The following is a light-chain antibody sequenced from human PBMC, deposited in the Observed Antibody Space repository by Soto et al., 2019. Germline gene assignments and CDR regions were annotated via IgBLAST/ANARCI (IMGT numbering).Light chain of an antibody. Sequence: EMVLTQSPGTLSLSPGERATLSCRVSQSVSSRYLAWYQQKPGQAPRLLIYGASSRATGIPDRFSGSGSGTDFTLTISRLEPEDFVVYYCHQYGGSPPYTFGQGTKVDIK. J-gene: IGKJ2*01. CDR3: HQYGGSPPYT. CDR2: GAS. V-gene: IGKV3-20*01. CDR1: QSVSSRY.